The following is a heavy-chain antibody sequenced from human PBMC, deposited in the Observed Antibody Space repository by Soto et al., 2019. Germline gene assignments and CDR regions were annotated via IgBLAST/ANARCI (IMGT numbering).Heavy chain of an antibody. CDR3: ARDLEYCSSTSCHRTGFDY. D-gene: IGHD2-2*01. J-gene: IGHJ4*02. CDR1: GGTFSSYA. Sequence: RASVKVSCKASGGTFSSYAISWVRQAPGQGLEWMGGIIPIFGTANYAQKFQGRVTITADESTSTAYMELSSLRSEDTAVYYCARDLEYCSSTSCHRTGFDYWGQGTLVTVSS. V-gene: IGHV1-69*13. CDR2: IIPIFGTA.